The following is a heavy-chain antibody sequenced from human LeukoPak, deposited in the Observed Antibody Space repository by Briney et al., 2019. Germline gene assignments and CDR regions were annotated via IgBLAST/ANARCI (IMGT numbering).Heavy chain of an antibody. V-gene: IGHV1-18*01. CDR2: ISAYNGNT. CDR3: ARYGSGSYYNRAGAFDI. J-gene: IGHJ3*02. Sequence: ASVKVSCKASGYTFTSYGISWVRQAPGQGLEWMGWISAYNGNTNYAQELQGRVTMTTDTPTSTAYMELRSLRSDDTAVYYCARYGSGSYYNRAGAFDIWGQGTMVTVSS. CDR1: GYTFTSYG. D-gene: IGHD3-10*01.